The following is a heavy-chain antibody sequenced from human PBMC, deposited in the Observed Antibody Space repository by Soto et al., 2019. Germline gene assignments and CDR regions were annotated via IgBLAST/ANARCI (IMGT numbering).Heavy chain of an antibody. CDR2: IIPIFGTA. V-gene: IGHV1-69*13. J-gene: IGHJ5*02. CDR1: GGTFSSYA. CDR3: ARLAKIWFDP. Sequence: EASVKVSCKASGGTFSSYAISWVRQAPGQGLEWMGGIIPIFGTANYAQKFQGRVTITADESTSTAYMELSSLRSEDTAVYYCARLAKIWFDPWGQGTLVTVSS.